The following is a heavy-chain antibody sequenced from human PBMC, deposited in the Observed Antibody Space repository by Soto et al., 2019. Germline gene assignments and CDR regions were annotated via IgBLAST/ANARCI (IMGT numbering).Heavy chain of an antibody. V-gene: IGHV2-5*02. Sequence: QITLKESGPTLVKPTETLTLTCTFSGFSLSARGEGVGWIRQPPGKALEWLAIIYWDDDKRCSPSLRTTFTITKDTSKNQVVLTMTNMDPVDTATYFCAHRPFNSAWHDAYDIWGPGTMVTVSS. J-gene: IGHJ3*02. CDR3: AHRPFNSAWHDAYDI. D-gene: IGHD5-18*01. CDR2: IYWDDDK. CDR1: GFSLSARGEG.